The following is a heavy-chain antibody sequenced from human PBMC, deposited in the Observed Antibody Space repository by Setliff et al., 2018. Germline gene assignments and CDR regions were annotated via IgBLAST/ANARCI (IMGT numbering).Heavy chain of an antibody. CDR1: GYTFTSYG. CDR3: AKDWNDSSGYPVGWFDP. J-gene: IGHJ5*02. CDR2: ISAYNGNT. D-gene: IGHD3-22*01. V-gene: IGHV1-18*01. Sequence: GASVKVSCKASGYTFTSYGISWVRQAPGQGLEWMGWISAYNGNTNYAQKLQGRVTMTTDTSTSTAYMELRSLRSEDTAVYYCAKDWNDSSGYPVGWFDPWGQGTLVTVSS.